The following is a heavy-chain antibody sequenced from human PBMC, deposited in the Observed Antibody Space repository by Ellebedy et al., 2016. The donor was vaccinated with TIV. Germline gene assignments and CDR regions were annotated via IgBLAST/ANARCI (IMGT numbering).Heavy chain of an antibody. CDR1: GFTVSNNY. CDR2: IYSGGST. D-gene: IGHD5-12*01. Sequence: GGSLRPSXAASGFTVSNNYMSWVRQLPGKGLEWVSVIYSGGSTYYADSVKGRFTISRDNSKNTLFLQMNSLRAEDTAVYYCASGPTSWGQGTLVTVSS. V-gene: IGHV3-53*01. CDR3: ASGPTS. J-gene: IGHJ4*02.